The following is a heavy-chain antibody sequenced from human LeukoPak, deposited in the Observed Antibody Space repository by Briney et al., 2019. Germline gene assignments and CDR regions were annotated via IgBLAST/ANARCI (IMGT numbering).Heavy chain of an antibody. Sequence: SGTLSLTCTVSGGSISSGGYYWSWIRQHPGKGLEWIGYIYYSGSTYYNPSLKSRVTISVDTSKNQFSLKLSSVTAADTAVYYCARVVRGDDFGRLVIIGLDYWGQGTLVTVSS. CDR3: ARVVRGDDFGRLVIIGLDY. V-gene: IGHV4-31*03. CDR2: IYYSGST. J-gene: IGHJ4*02. D-gene: IGHD3-9*01. CDR1: GGSISSGGYY.